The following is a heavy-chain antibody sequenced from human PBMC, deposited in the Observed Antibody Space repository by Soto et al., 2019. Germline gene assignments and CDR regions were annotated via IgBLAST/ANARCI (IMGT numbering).Heavy chain of an antibody. D-gene: IGHD2-8*01. CDR1: GFTCSASA. Sequence: GGSLRLSCAASGFTCSASAVHWVRQATGKGLEWVGRVRNKANNYATAYAASVKGRFTVSRDDSKNTAYLQMNSLKAEDTAVYYCTRLSIYCTNGVCSPLAWGQGTLVTVSS. CDR2: VRNKANNYAT. J-gene: IGHJ5*02. V-gene: IGHV3-73*01. CDR3: TRLSIYCTNGVCSPLA.